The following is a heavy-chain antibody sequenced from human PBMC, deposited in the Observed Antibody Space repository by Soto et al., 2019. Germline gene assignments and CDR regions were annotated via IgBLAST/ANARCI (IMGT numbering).Heavy chain of an antibody. J-gene: IGHJ3*02. CDR1: GFTFSSYS. CDR2: ISSSSSYI. CDR3: ARDRPPRLSDMKVAATRPIAFYI. D-gene: IGHD2-15*01. V-gene: IGHV3-21*01. Sequence: EVQLVESGGGLVKPGGSLRLSCAASGFTFSSYSMNWVRQAPGKGLEWVSSISSSSSYIYYADSVKGRFTISRDNAKNSLYLQMNSLRAEDTAVYYCARDRPPRLSDMKVAATRPIAFYIWGQGTMVTVSS.